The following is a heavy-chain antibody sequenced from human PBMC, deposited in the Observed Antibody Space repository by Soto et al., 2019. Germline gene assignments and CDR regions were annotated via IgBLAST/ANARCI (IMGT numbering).Heavy chain of an antibody. CDR1: GFTFSSYW. Sequence: EVQLVESGGGLVQPGGSLTLSCAASGFTFSSYWMHWVRQAPGKGLVWVARIKSDGSGTIYADSVKGRLTISRDNARNTLYLQMNSLRAEDTAVYFCARGDGDYYDGNGYLGRHWGQGALGTGSS. V-gene: IGHV3-74*01. CDR3: ARGDGDYYDGNGYLGRH. CDR2: IKSDGSGT. D-gene: IGHD3-22*01. J-gene: IGHJ4*02.